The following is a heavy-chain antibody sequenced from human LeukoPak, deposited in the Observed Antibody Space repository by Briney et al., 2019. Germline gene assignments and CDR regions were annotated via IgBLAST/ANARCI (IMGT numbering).Heavy chain of an antibody. CDR2: LKSKAYGGTT. J-gene: IGHJ3*02. CDR1: GFNFRQAW. CDR3: TRGPHRYCSGGSCYGTHAFDI. D-gene: IGHD2-15*01. V-gene: IGHV3-15*01. Sequence: GGSLRLSCAASGFNFRQAWMSWVRQIPGKGLEWVGRLKSKAYGGTTEYAASVKGRFTISRDDSKSIAYLQMNSLKTEDTAVYYCTRGPHRYCSGGSCYGTHAFDIWGQGTMVTVSS.